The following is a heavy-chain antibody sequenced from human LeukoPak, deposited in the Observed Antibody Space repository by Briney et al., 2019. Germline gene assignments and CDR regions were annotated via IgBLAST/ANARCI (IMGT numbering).Heavy chain of an antibody. CDR2: ISGSGGDT. J-gene: IGHJ5*02. CDR1: GFTFSNYG. D-gene: IGHD6-19*01. V-gene: IGHV3-23*01. Sequence: GGSLRLSCVASGFTFSNYGMSWVRQAPGKGLEWVSGISGSGGDTYYADSVKGRFTVSRDNYKKTLYVQMNSLRAEDTAIYYCANIIAVAGARFDPWGQGTPVTVSS. CDR3: ANIIAVAGARFDP.